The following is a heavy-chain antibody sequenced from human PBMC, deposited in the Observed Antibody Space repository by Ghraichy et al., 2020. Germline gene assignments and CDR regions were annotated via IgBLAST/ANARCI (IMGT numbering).Heavy chain of an antibody. V-gene: IGHV3-7*01. CDR2: IDPVGGET. CDR3: MRALH. CDR1: GFTFDGSW. J-gene: IGHJ4*02. Sequence: GGSLRLSCATSGFTFDGSWMSWVRQAPGGGLEWLANIDPVGGETYYVDSVKGRFTIFIDNAKNTLYLQMSGLRAEDTAMYFCMRALHWGQGALVTVSS.